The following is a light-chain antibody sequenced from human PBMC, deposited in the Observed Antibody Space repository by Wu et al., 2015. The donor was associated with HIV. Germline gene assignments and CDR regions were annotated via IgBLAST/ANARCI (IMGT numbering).Light chain of an antibody. CDR1: QDVITW. Sequence: DIQMSQSPSTLSASLGDRVTITCRASQDVITWLAWYQQKPGEAPRLLIYKASTLQSGVPSRFSGSGSGTEFSLTISSLQPDDLATYYCQQYNLYPWTFGQGTQGGD. CDR3: QQYNLYPWT. CDR2: KAS. J-gene: IGKJ1*01. V-gene: IGKV1-5*03.